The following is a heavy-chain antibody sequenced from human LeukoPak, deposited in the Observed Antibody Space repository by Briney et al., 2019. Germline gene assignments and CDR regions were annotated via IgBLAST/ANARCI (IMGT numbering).Heavy chain of an antibody. V-gene: IGHV4-39*07. J-gene: IGHJ4*02. D-gene: IGHD3-22*01. CDR3: ARDDSSGYYVDY. CDR1: DGSISSSSYY. Sequence: SETLSLTCTVSDGSISSSSYYWGWIRQPPGKGLEWIGSIYYSGSTYYNPSLKSRVTISVDTSKNQFSLKLSSVTAADTAVYYCARDDSSGYYVDYWGQGTLVTVSS. CDR2: IYYSGST.